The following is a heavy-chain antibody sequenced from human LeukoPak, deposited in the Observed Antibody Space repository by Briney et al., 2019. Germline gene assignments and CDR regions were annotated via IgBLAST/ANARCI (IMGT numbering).Heavy chain of an antibody. D-gene: IGHD2-2*01. J-gene: IGHJ6*02. CDR1: GFTFSSYW. Sequence: GGSLRLSCAASGFTFSSYWMHWVRQSPGKGLVWVSSINSDGNNRIYAESVKGRFTISRDNAKNTLYLQMSSPRAEDTAVYYCTRRREVRVWRWDVVGVPGSKNHDYGMDVWGQGTTVTVAS. CDR3: TRRREVRVWRWDVVGVPGSKNHDYGMDV. V-gene: IGHV3-74*01. CDR2: INSDGNNR.